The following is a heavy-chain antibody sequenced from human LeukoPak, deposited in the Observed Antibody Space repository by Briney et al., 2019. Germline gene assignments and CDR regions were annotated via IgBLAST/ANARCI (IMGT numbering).Heavy chain of an antibody. D-gene: IGHD2-8*01. CDR3: ARYGSGWYFDL. CDR2: IYDSGST. CDR1: GGSISSGGYY. V-gene: IGHV4-31*03. J-gene: IGHJ2*01. Sequence: SETLSLTCTVSGGSISSGGYYWSWLRQRPGKGRDWKGYIYDSGSTYYKPSLRSRVTISGDTSKSQCSLKLSSVSAADTAVYYCARYGSGWYFDLWGRGTLVTVSS.